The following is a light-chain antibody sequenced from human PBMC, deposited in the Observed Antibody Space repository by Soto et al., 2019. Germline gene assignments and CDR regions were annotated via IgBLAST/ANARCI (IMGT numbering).Light chain of an antibody. CDR2: LGS. Sequence: DIVMTQSPLSLPVTPGEPASISCRSSQSLLHSNGYNYLDWYLQKPEQSPQLLIYLGSNRASGGPDRFSGSGSCTDFTLKISRVEAEDVGVYYCMQALPTLFTFGPGTKVDIK. V-gene: IGKV2-28*01. J-gene: IGKJ3*01. CDR3: MQALPTLFT. CDR1: QSLLHSNGYNY.